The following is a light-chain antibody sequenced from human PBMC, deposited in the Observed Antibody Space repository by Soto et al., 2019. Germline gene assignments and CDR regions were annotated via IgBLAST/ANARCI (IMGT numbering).Light chain of an antibody. CDR1: RANIGAAYN. V-gene: IGLV1-40*01. CDR2: GNN. CDR3: QSYDSSLSGYV. Sequence: VLTQPPPVSGGPGERGTISCTGSRANIGAAYNVDWYQQLPGTAPKLLIYGNNNRPSGVPARFSGSKSGTSASLAIAGLQAEDEGDYYCQSYDSSLSGYVFGTGTKVTVL. J-gene: IGLJ1*01.